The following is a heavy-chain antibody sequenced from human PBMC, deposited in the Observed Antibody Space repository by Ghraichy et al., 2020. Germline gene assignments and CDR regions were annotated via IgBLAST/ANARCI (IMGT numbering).Heavy chain of an antibody. CDR2: IYYSGST. CDR1: GGSISSYY. J-gene: IGHJ4*02. V-gene: IGHV4-59*01. Sequence: SQTLSLTCTVSGGSISSYYWSWIRQPPGKGLEWIGYIYYSGSTNYNPSLKSRVTISVDTSKNQFSLKLSSVTAADTAVYYCARLNYDSSGYYYFDYWGQGTLVTVSS. CDR3: ARLNYDSSGYYYFDY. D-gene: IGHD3-22*01.